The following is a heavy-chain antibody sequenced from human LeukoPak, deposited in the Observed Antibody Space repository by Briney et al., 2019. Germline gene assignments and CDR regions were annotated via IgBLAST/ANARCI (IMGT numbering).Heavy chain of an antibody. CDR1: GGTFSSYA. D-gene: IGHD3-10*01. V-gene: IGHV1-69*05. CDR3: ARDLYGSGIAGFSY. J-gene: IGHJ4*02. Sequence: SPLKVSCKASGGTFSSYAISWVRQAPGEGLEWMGGIIPIFGTANYAQKLQGRVTITTDESTSTAYMELSSLRSEDTAVYYCARDLYGSGIAGFSYWGQGTLVTVSS. CDR2: IIPIFGTA.